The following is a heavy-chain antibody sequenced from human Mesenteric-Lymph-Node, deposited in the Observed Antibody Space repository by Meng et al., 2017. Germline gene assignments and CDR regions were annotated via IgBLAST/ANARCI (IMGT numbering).Heavy chain of an antibody. Sequence: GESLKISCVASGFPFDKYYMAWIRQPPGKGLEWVSHISNTGDIPKYADSVKGRFTISRDSAKNSVYLQMNSLRAEDTALYYCAKDEDSSGYYALLVYWGQGTLVTVSS. CDR3: AKDEDSSGYYALLVY. CDR1: GFPFDKYY. J-gene: IGHJ4*02. V-gene: IGHV3-11*01. D-gene: IGHD3-22*01. CDR2: ISNTGDIP.